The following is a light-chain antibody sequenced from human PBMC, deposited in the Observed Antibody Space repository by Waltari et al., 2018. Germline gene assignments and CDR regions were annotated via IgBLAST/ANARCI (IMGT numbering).Light chain of an antibody. Sequence: QSALTQPASVSGSPGQSIPIPCTGASSDVGAFYFVSWYHHHPGKAPKLIVYEVTNRPSGVSSRFSGSKSDNTASLTISGLQAEDEADYYCSSYITTNTLWLFGGGTKLTVL. V-gene: IGLV2-14*01. CDR3: SSYITTNTLWL. CDR2: EVT. J-gene: IGLJ2*01. CDR1: SSDVGAFYF.